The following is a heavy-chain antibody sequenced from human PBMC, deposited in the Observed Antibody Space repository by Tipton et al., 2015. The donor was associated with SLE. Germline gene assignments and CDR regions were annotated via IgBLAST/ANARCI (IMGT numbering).Heavy chain of an antibody. CDR3: AREGSSCLFQH. CDR2: IYTSGST. V-gene: IGHV4-61*02. J-gene: IGHJ1*01. D-gene: IGHD6-13*01. Sequence: TLSLTCTVSGGSISSGSYYWSWIRQPAGKGLEWIGRIYTSGSTNYSPSLKSRVTISVDTSKNQFSLKLSSVTAADTAVYYCAREGSSCLFQHWGQGTLVTVSS. CDR1: GGSISSGSYY.